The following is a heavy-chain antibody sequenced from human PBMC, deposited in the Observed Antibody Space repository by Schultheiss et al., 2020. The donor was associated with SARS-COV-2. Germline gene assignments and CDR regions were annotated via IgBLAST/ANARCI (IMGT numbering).Heavy chain of an antibody. Sequence: SETLSLTCAVSGYSISSSHFWGWIRQPPGKEMEWIGSISHVGSTHYNPALRSRVTISADTSKNQFSLNLKSVTAADTAVYYCARDGGNFEVDYWGQGTLVTVSS. D-gene: IGHD4-23*01. CDR1: GYSISSSHF. CDR2: ISHVGST. J-gene: IGHJ4*02. CDR3: ARDGGNFEVDY. V-gene: IGHV4-38-2*02.